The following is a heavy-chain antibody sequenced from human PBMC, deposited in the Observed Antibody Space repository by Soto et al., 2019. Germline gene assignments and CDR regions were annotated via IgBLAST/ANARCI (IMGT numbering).Heavy chain of an antibody. D-gene: IGHD2-21*02. Sequence: EVQLVESGGGLVQPGGSLRLSCAASGFTFSGYDMHWVRQTTGKGQEWVSAIGTAGDTYYPGSVKGRFTISRENAKNSLYLHMNSLRAQDTAVYYCARDRFEGGGDPTLGYFDLWGRGTLVTVSS. CDR2: IGTAGDT. V-gene: IGHV3-13*01. J-gene: IGHJ2*01. CDR3: ARDRFEGGGDPTLGYFDL. CDR1: GFTFSGYD.